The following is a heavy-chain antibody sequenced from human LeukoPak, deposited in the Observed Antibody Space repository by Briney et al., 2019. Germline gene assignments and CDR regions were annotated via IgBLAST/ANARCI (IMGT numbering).Heavy chain of an antibody. CDR3: AKDRPSIAAAGSSFDY. J-gene: IGHJ4*02. CDR2: IRYDGSNK. CDR1: GFTFSSYG. V-gene: IGHV3-30*02. D-gene: IGHD6-13*01. Sequence: GGSLRLSCAASGFTFSSYGMHWVRQAPGKGLEWVAFIRYDGSNKYYADSVKGRFTISRDNSKNTLYLQMNSLRAEDTAVYYCAKDRPSIAAAGSSFDYWGQGTLVTVSS.